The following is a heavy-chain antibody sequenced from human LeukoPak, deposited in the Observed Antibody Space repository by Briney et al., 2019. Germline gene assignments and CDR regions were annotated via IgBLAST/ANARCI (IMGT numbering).Heavy chain of an antibody. Sequence: GGSLRLSCAASGFTFRSHEMNWVRQAPGKGLEWVSYISSTNTIYYADSVKGRFTISRDNAKNSLYLQMNSLRAEDTAVYYCAELGITMIGGVWGKGTTVTISS. CDR1: GFTFRSHE. D-gene: IGHD3-10*02. CDR3: AELGITMIGGV. J-gene: IGHJ6*04. V-gene: IGHV3-48*03. CDR2: ISSTNTI.